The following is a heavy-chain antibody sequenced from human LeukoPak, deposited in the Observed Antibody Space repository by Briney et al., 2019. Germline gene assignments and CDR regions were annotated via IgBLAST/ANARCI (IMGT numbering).Heavy chain of an antibody. CDR2: MNPNSGNT. D-gene: IGHD6-13*01. V-gene: IGHV1-8*03. CDR3: ARVRYSSSWYPTNYYYMDV. J-gene: IGHJ6*03. CDR1: GYTFTSYD. Sequence: ASVKVSCKASGYTFTSYDINWVRQATGQGLEWMGWMNPNSGNTGYAQKFQGRVTITRNTSISTAYMELSSLRSEDTAVYYCARVRYSSSWYPTNYYYMDVWGKGTTVTVSS.